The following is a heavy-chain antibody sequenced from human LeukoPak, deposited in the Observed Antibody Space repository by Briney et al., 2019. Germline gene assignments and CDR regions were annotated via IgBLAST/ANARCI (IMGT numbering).Heavy chain of an antibody. Sequence: ASVKVSCKASGYTFTGYYMHWVRQAPGQGLEWMGWINPNSGGTNYAQNFQGRVTMTRDTSISTAYMEVSRLRSDDTAVYYCAKPPNWYRGDAFDIWGQGTMVTVSS. V-gene: IGHV1-2*02. CDR3: AKPPNWYRGDAFDI. J-gene: IGHJ3*02. CDR2: INPNSGGT. CDR1: GYTFTGYY. D-gene: IGHD1-14*01.